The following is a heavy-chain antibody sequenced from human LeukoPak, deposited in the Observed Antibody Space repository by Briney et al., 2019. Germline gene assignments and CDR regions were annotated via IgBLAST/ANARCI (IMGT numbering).Heavy chain of an antibody. D-gene: IGHD6-19*01. Sequence: GGSLRLSCAASGFMVSSNYMNWVRQAPGKGLVWVSGINGDGSSTSHADSVKGRFTISRDNAKNTLYLQMNSLRAEDAAVYYCARFPRGYTSGWYFDYWGQGTLVTVSS. V-gene: IGHV3-74*01. CDR2: INGDGSST. J-gene: IGHJ4*02. CDR1: GFMVSSNY. CDR3: ARFPRGYTSGWYFDY.